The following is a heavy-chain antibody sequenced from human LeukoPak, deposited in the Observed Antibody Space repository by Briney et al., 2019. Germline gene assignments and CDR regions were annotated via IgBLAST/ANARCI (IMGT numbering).Heavy chain of an antibody. Sequence: RGSLRLSCAASGFTFSSHAMSWVRQAPGKGLEWVSAISVSGDNTYYADSVKGRFTISRDNSKNTLYLQMNSLRAEDTAVYYCARPYSSSVQRYFDYWGQGTLVTVSS. CDR3: ARPYSSSVQRYFDY. D-gene: IGHD2-2*01. CDR1: GFTFSSHA. V-gene: IGHV3-23*01. J-gene: IGHJ4*02. CDR2: ISVSGDNT.